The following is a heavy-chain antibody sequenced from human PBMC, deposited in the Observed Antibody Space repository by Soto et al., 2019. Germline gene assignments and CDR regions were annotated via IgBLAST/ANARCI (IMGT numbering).Heavy chain of an antibody. CDR3: ETRGGLLWFGPRLDF. CDR1: GYTFTSYD. CDR2: MNPNSGNT. D-gene: IGHD3-10*01. Sequence: ASVKVSFKASGYTFTSYDINWVRQATGQGLEWMGWMNPNSGNTGYAQKFQGRVTMTRNTSISTAYMELSSLRSEDTAVYYCETRGGLLWFGPRLDFGGKGTTVTVSS. J-gene: IGHJ6*04. V-gene: IGHV1-8*01.